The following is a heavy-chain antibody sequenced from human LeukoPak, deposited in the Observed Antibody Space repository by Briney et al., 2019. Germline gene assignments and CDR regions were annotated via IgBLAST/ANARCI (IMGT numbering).Heavy chain of an antibody. J-gene: IGHJ4*02. CDR3: ARVVTTGSYFDY. CDR2: IYYSGST. Sequence: SDTLSLTCTVSGGSVSSGSYYWSWIRQPPGKGLEWIAYIYYSGSTNYNPSLRSRVTISVDTSKNQFSLKLSSVTAADTAVYYCARVVTTGSYFDYWGQGTLVTVSS. V-gene: IGHV4-61*01. D-gene: IGHD4-17*01. CDR1: GGSVSSGSYY.